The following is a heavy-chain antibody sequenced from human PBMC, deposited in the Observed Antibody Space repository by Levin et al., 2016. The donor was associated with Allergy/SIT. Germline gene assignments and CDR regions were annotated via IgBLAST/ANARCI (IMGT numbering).Heavy chain of an antibody. J-gene: IGHJ6*02. CDR1: GVSISTSSHY. D-gene: IGHD2-2*01. V-gene: IGHV4-39*01. Sequence: SETLSLTCNVSGVSISTSSHYWGCIRQSPGKGLEWIGSVHHTGSTFYNPSLNGRVTLSVDAPKNQFSLRLRSVTAADTAVYYCARLTPGWAPRSSPGTMDVWGQGTTVTV. CDR2: VHHTGST. CDR3: ARLTPGWAPRSSPGTMDV.